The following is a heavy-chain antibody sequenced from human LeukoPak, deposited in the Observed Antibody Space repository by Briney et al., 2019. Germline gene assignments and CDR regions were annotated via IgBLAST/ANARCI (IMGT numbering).Heavy chain of an antibody. J-gene: IGHJ4*02. V-gene: IGHV3-66*01. D-gene: IGHD6-19*01. CDR3: AKYSSGHTIDY. CDR1: GFTVSSNY. CDR2: IYSGGST. Sequence: GGSLRLSCAASGFTVSSNYMSWVRQAPGKGLEWVSVIYSGGSTYYADSVKGRFTISRDNSKNTLYLQMNSLRAEDTAVYYCAKYSSGHTIDYWGQGTLVTVSS.